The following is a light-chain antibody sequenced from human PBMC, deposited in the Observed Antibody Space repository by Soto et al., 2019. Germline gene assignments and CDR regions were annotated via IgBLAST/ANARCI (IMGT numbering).Light chain of an antibody. J-gene: IGLJ3*02. CDR3: SSKTINSTFV. CDR1: SSDVGGYNS. CDR2: DVS. Sequence: QSALTQPASVSGSPGQSITISCTGSSSDVGGYNSVSWYQQHPGKAPKLMIYDVSYRPSGVSNRFSGSKSGDTASLTISGLQAEDEADYYCSSKTINSTFVFGGGTKVTVL. V-gene: IGLV2-14*01.